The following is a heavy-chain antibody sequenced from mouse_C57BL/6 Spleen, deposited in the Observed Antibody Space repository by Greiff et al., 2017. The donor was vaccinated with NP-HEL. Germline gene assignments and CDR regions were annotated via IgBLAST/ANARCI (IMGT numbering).Heavy chain of an antibody. D-gene: IGHD3-2*02. J-gene: IGHJ3*01. Sequence: EVKLQESGPGLVKPSQSLSLTCSVTGYSITSGYYWNWIRQFPGNKLEWMGYISYDGSNNYNPSLKNRISITRDTSKNQFFLKLNSVTTEDTATYYCARDGEDSSGYQFAYWGQGTLVTVSA. CDR3: ARDGEDSSGYQFAY. CDR1: GYSITSGYY. CDR2: ISYDGSN. V-gene: IGHV3-6*01.